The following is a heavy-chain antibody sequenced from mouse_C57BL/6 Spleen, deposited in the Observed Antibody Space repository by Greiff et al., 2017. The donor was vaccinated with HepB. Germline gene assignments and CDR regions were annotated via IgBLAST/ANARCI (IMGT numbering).Heavy chain of an antibody. CDR3: PRSTTVVATDWYFDV. V-gene: IGHV1-20*01. CDR2: INPYNGDT. J-gene: IGHJ1*03. CDR1: GYSFTGYF. D-gene: IGHD1-1*01. Sequence: VQLKESGPELVKPGDSVKISCKASGYSFTGYFMNWVMQSHGKSLEWIGRINPYNGDTFYNQKFKGKATLTVDKSSSTAHMELRSLTSEDSAVYYCPRSTTVVATDWYFDVWGTGTTVTVSS.